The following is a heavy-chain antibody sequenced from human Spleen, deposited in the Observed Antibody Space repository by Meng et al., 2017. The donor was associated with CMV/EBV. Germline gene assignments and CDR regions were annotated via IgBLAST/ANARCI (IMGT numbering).Heavy chain of an antibody. CDR3: ARDDRDRGTYAFDI. D-gene: IGHD3-10*01. V-gene: IGHV3-64*02. J-gene: IGHJ3*02. CDR2: VSNNGGST. CDR1: GFTFSNYA. Sequence: GESLKISCAASGFTFSNYAMHWVRQAPGKGLEYVSAVSNNGGSTYYADSVKGRFTISRDNSKNTLYLQMNSLRAEDTAVYYCARDDRDRGTYAFDIWGQGTMVTVSS.